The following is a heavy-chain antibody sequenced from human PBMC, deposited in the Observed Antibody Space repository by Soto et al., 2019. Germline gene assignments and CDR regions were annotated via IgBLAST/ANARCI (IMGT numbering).Heavy chain of an antibody. CDR2: VYYSGST. J-gene: IGHJ6*03. Sequence: SETLSLTCTVSGGSISSSSYYWGWIRQPPGKGLEWIGSVYYSGSTYYNPSLKSRVTISVDTSKNQFSLKLSSVTAADTAVYYCASTSYYYYYMDVWGKGTTVTVSS. CDR3: ASTSYYYYYMDV. V-gene: IGHV4-39*01. D-gene: IGHD1-26*01. CDR1: GGSISSSSYY.